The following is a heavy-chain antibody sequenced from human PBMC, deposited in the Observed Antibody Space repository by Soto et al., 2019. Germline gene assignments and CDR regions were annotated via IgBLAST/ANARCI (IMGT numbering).Heavy chain of an antibody. J-gene: IGHJ6*02. CDR1: GFTFTDYW. CDR2: ISGDGSST. Sequence: RRLSCAASGFTFTDYWMHWVRQSPGKGLVWVSRISGDGSSTSYADSVKGRLTTSRDNAKNTLYLQMNSLRAEDTAVYYCAKSNYGMDVWGQGTTVTVSS. D-gene: IGHD6-6*01. CDR3: AKSNYGMDV. V-gene: IGHV3-74*01.